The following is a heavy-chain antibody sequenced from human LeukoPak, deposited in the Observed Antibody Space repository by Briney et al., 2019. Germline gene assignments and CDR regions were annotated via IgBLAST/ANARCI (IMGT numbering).Heavy chain of an antibody. CDR1: GITVSTNY. J-gene: IGHJ4*02. V-gene: IGHV3-53*01. CDR2: AFSDGRT. Sequence: PGGSLRLSCAASGITVSTNYMSWVRQAPGKGLEWVSIAFSDGRTFYADSVKGRFTISRDSSKNTVFLQMNSQRAEDTAVYYCARGDFDYWGQGTLVTVSS. CDR3: ARGDFDY.